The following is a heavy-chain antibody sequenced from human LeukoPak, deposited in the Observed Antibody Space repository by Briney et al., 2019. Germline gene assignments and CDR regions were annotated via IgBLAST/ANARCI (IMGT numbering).Heavy chain of an antibody. D-gene: IGHD6-19*01. Sequence: SVKVSCKASGGTFSSYAISWVRQAPGQGLEWMGGIIPIFGTANYAQKFQGRVTITADESTSTAYMELSSLRSEDTAVYYCARAVAVAGTINAFDIWGQGTMVTVSS. CDR2: IIPIFGTA. V-gene: IGHV1-69*13. CDR3: ARAVAVAGTINAFDI. CDR1: GGTFSSYA. J-gene: IGHJ3*02.